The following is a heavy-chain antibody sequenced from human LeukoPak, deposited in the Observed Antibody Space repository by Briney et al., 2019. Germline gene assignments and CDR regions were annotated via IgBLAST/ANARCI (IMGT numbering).Heavy chain of an antibody. CDR2: ISSSSSTI. J-gene: IGHJ4*02. V-gene: IGHV3-48*01. CDR3: ASGGSYRPFDY. CDR1: GFTFSGYS. Sequence: GGSLRLSCAASGFTFSGYSMNWVRQAPGKGLEWVSYISSSSSTIYYADSVKGRFTISRDNAKNSLYLQMNSLRAEDTAVYYCASGGSYRPFDYWGQGTLVTVSS. D-gene: IGHD1-26*01.